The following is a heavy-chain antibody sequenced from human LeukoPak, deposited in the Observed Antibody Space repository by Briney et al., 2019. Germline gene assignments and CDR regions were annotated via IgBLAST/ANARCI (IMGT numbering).Heavy chain of an antibody. CDR1: GFTFSNYW. D-gene: IGHD2-21*01. CDR3: ARVFIVGSRSVSDF. J-gene: IGHJ4*02. V-gene: IGHV3-7*01. CDR2: IKQDGSEE. Sequence: GGSLRLSCAASGFTFSNYWMCWVRLAPGKGLEWVANIKQDGSEEYYVDSVEGRFTISRDNAKNLLSLQMNSLRAEDTAVYHCARVFIVGSRSVSDFWGQGTLVTVSS.